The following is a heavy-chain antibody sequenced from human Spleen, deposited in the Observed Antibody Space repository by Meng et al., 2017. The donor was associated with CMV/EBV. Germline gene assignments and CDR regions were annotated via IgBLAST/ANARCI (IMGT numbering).Heavy chain of an antibody. CDR2: ISSSSSTI. CDR1: GFTFSSYS. V-gene: IGHV3-48*04. D-gene: IGHD3-3*01. CDR3: ARVGRFTIFGVVSYAMDV. J-gene: IGHJ6*02. Sequence: GESLKISCAASGFTFSSYSMNWVRQAPGKGLEWVSYISSSSSTIYYADSVKGRFTISRDNAKNSLYLQMNSLRAEDTAVYYCARVGRFTIFGVVSYAMDVWGQGTTVTVSS.